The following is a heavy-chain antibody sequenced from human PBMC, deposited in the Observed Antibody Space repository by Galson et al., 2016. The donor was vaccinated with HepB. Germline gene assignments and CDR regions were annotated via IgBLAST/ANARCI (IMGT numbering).Heavy chain of an antibody. CDR1: GYTFTSYA. Sequence: SVKVSCKASGYTFTSYAMHWVRQAPGQRLEWMGWINAGNGNTKHSQKFQGRVTITRDTSASTAYMELSSLRSEDTAVYYCARVPNWNLPYLDYWGQGTLVTVSS. V-gene: IGHV1-3*01. D-gene: IGHD1-7*01. J-gene: IGHJ4*02. CDR2: INAGNGNT. CDR3: ARVPNWNLPYLDY.